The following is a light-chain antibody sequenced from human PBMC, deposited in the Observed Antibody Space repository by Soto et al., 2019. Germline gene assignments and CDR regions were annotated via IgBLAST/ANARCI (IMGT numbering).Light chain of an antibody. J-gene: IGLJ1*01. CDR1: SSNIGGNS. CDR2: DDN. V-gene: IGLV1-51*01. CDR3: GSWDSSLSAYV. Sequence: QSALTQPPSVSAAPGQKVTISCSGSSSNIGGNSVSWYQQLPGTAPKLLIYDDNKRPSGIPDRFSGSKSGTSATLGITGFQTGDEEDYYCGSWDSSLSAYVFGTGTKVTV.